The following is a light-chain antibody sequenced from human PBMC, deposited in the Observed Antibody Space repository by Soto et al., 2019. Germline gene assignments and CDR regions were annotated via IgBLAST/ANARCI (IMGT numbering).Light chain of an antibody. CDR3: QQYNSYSKT. Sequence: DIQMTQSPSTLSASVGDRVTITCRASQSISYWLAWYQQKPGNAPKLLIYAASSSESGVPSRFSGSGSGTEFTLTISSLQPDDSASYYCQQYNSYSKTFGQGTKVDI. CDR2: AAS. CDR1: QSISYW. V-gene: IGKV1-5*01. J-gene: IGKJ1*01.